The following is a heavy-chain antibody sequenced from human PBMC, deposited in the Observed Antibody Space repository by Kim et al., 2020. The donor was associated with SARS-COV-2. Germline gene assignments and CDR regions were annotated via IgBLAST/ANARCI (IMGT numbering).Heavy chain of an antibody. Sequence: ASVKVSCKASGYTFTGYYMHWVRQAPGQGLEWMGWINPNSGGTNYAQKFQGRVTMTRDTSISTAYMELSRLRSDDTAVYYCAREDDFWSGYQINWFDPWGQGPWSPSPQ. J-gene: IGHJ5*02. CDR3: AREDDFWSGYQINWFDP. CDR2: INPNSGGT. D-gene: IGHD3-3*01. V-gene: IGHV1-2*02. CDR1: GYTFTGYY.